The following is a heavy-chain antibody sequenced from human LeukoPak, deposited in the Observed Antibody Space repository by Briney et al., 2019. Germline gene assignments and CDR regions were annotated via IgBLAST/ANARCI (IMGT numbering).Heavy chain of an antibody. CDR2: TYYRSKWNN. CDR1: PDTFSSHRAT. CDR3: ARARDGYFDY. D-gene: IGHD3-10*01. V-gene: IGHV6-1*01. Sequence: RTLSLLSAISPDTFSSHRATRRSIKQSPSPGLQWLGRTYYRSKWNNDYGESVNSRIIINPDTSRNQSSLQLNSVTPEDTAVYYCARARDGYFDYWGQGTLVTVSS. J-gene: IGHJ4*02.